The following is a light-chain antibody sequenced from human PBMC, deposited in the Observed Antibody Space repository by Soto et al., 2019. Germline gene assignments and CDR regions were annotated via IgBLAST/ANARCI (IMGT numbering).Light chain of an antibody. J-gene: IGLJ1*01. V-gene: IGLV2-14*01. CDR3: SSYTSSSTYV. CDR1: SSDVGGYNY. Sequence: QSALTQPASVSGSPGQSITISCTGTSSDVGGYNYVSWYQQHPGKAPKLMIYEVSNRPSGVSNHFSGSKSGNTASLTISGLQAEDEADYYCSSYTSSSTYVFGTWTKLTVL. CDR2: EVS.